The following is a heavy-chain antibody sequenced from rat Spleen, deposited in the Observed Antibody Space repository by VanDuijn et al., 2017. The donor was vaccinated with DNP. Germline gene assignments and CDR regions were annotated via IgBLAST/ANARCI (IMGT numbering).Heavy chain of an antibody. CDR1: GFTFSNYY. CDR3: ARGSTSIYWYFDF. CDR2: ISPRGSRT. Sequence: EVQLEESGGGLVQPGRSMKLSCAASGFTFSNYYMAWVRQAPTKGLEWVAAISPRGSRTYYPDSVKGRFTISRDDAKSSLYLQMNSLKSEDTATYYCARGSTSIYWYFDFWGPGTMVTVSS. J-gene: IGHJ1*01. D-gene: IGHD3-1*01. V-gene: IGHV5-25*01.